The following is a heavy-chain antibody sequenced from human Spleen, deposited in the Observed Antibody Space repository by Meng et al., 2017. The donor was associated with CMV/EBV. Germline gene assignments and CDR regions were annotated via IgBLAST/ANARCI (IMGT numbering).Heavy chain of an antibody. CDR2: IYYTGTT. D-gene: IGHD2-2*01. Sequence: SETLSLTCAVYGGSFSGYYWTWIRQPPGKGLEWIGYIYYTGTTNYNPSLKSRVTISIDTSKKQFSLKLTSVTAADTAVYYCARGGWRTMPAPADYWGQGTLVTVSS. CDR3: ARGGWRTMPAPADY. J-gene: IGHJ4*02. V-gene: IGHV4-59*01. CDR1: GGSFSGYY.